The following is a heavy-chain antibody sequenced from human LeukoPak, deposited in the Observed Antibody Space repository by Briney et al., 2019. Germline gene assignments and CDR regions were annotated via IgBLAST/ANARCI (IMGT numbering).Heavy chain of an antibody. Sequence: GGSLRLSCAASGFIFSSYWMSWVRQAPGKGLERVPNIKQDGSEKYYVDSVKGRFTISRDNAKNSLYLQMNSLRAEDTAVYYCARAFSGSHNYFDYWGQGTLVTVSS. J-gene: IGHJ4*02. CDR2: IKQDGSEK. CDR3: ARAFSGSHNYFDY. D-gene: IGHD1-26*01. V-gene: IGHV3-7*01. CDR1: GFIFSSYW.